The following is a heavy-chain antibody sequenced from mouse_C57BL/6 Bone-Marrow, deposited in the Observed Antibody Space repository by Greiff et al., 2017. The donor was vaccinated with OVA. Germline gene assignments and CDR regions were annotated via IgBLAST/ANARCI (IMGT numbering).Heavy chain of an antibody. D-gene: IGHD2-4*01. CDR3: ATTMITTHYFDY. CDR2: ISYDGSN. J-gene: IGHJ2*01. CDR1: GYSITSGYY. Sequence: EESGPGLVKPSQSLSLTCSVTGYSITSGYYWNWIRQFPGNKLEWMGYISYDGSNNYNPSLKNRISITRDTSKNQFFLKLNSVTTEDTATYYCATTMITTHYFDYWGQGTTLTVSS. V-gene: IGHV3-6*01.